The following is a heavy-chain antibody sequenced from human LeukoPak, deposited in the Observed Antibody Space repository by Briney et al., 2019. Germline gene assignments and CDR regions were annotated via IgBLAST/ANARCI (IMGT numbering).Heavy chain of an antibody. CDR2: INHNGNVN. CDR3: VTSRYYYDSSGYYF. Sequence: GGSLRLSCAASGFTFSSYWMNWARQAPGKGLEWVASINHNGNVNYYVDSVKGRFTISRDNAKNSLYLQMNSLRAEDTAVYYCVTSRYYYDSSGYYFWGQGTLVTVSS. D-gene: IGHD3-22*01. J-gene: IGHJ4*02. V-gene: IGHV3-7*01. CDR1: GFTFSSYW.